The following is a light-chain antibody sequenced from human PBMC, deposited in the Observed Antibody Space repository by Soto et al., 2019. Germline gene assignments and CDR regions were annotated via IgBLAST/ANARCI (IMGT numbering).Light chain of an antibody. V-gene: IGKV3-15*01. CDR3: QQYSDWPRT. CDR1: QNIATN. J-gene: IGKJ1*01. CDR2: AAS. Sequence: EIVLTQSLATLSVSPGERATLSCRASQNIATNLAWYQQKPGQAPRLLIFAASTRATGVPGRFSGSGSGTEFTLTVSSLQSEDSAVYHCQQYSDWPRTFGQGTKVEIK.